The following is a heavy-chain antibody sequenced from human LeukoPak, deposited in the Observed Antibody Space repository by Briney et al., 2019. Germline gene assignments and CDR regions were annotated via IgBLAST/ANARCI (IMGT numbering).Heavy chain of an antibody. CDR1: GFTFSSYG. CDR3: ATDSGVAMIVVAVNDY. J-gene: IGHJ4*02. CDR2: IRYDGSNK. D-gene: IGHD3-22*01. Sequence: GGSLRLSCAASGFTFSSYGMHWVRQAPGKGLEWVAFIRYDGSNKYYADSVKGRFTISRDNSKNTLYLQMNSLRAEDTAVYYCATDSGVAMIVVAVNDYWGQGTLVTVSS. V-gene: IGHV3-30*02.